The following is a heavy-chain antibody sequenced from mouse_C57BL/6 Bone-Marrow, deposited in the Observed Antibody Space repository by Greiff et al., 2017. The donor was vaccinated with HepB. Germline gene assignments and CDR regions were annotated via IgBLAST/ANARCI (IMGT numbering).Heavy chain of an antibody. CDR3: TYYYGSSYWYFDV. D-gene: IGHD1-1*01. Sequence: EVQLVESGAELVRPGASVKLSCTASGFNIKDDYMHWVKQRPEQGLEWIGWIDPENGDTEYASKFQGKATITADTSSNTAYLQLSSLTSEDTAVYYCTYYYGSSYWYFDVWGTGTTVTVSS. CDR2: IDPENGDT. V-gene: IGHV14-4*01. CDR1: GFNIKDDY. J-gene: IGHJ1*03.